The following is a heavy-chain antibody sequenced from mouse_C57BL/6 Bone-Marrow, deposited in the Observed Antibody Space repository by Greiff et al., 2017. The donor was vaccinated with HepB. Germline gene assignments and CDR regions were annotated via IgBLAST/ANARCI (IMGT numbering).Heavy chain of an antibody. D-gene: IGHD2-4*01. CDR2: ISSGGSYT. J-gene: IGHJ3*01. CDR3: AVYDYDEAWFAY. V-gene: IGHV5-6*01. Sequence: EVKLVESGGDLVKPGGSLKLSCAASGFTFSSYGMSWVRQTPDKRLEWVATISSGGSYTYYPDSVKGRFTISRDNAKNTLYLQMSSLKSEDTAMYYCAVYDYDEAWFAYWGQGTLDTVSA. CDR1: GFTFSSYG.